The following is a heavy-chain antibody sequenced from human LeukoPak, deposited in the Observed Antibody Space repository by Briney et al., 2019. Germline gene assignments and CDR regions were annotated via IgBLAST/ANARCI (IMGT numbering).Heavy chain of an antibody. Sequence: GGSSRLSCKASGFTFSSYSMNWVRQAPGKGLEWISYISSGSNTIYYADSVKGRFTISRDTAKNSLYLQMNSLRAEDTAVYYCARDLWNDLGYYYYMDVWGKGTTVTISS. CDR1: GFTFSSYS. J-gene: IGHJ6*03. D-gene: IGHD1-1*01. CDR2: ISSGSNTI. V-gene: IGHV3-48*01. CDR3: ARDLWNDLGYYYYMDV.